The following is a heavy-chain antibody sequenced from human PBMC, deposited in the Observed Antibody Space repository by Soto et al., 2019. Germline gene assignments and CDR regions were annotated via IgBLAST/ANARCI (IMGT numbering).Heavy chain of an antibody. CDR1: GFNVSSNY. Sequence: EVQLVESGGGLIQPGGSLRLSCAASGFNVSSNYMSWVRQAPGKGLEWVSIIHTGGDTHYADSVKGRFTISRDNSKNTVYLLMTRLRVEDTAVYYCTRDRGFDMWGQGTTVHVSS. V-gene: IGHV3-53*01. CDR3: TRDRGFDM. CDR2: IHTGGDT. J-gene: IGHJ3*02.